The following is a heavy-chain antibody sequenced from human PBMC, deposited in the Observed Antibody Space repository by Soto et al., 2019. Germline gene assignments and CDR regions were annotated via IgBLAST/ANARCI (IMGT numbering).Heavy chain of an antibody. Sequence: PGGSLRLSCAASGFSFSVYPMNWVRQAPGKGLEWVAFISFDGSKTYYSDSVKGRFTISRDNSKNTVSLQMNNLRPGDEAVYHCANLLNVAAAGTPHYYGVDVWGQGTTVTVSS. D-gene: IGHD6-13*01. CDR1: GFSFSVYP. CDR3: ANLLNVAAAGTPHYYGVDV. V-gene: IGHV3-30*04. CDR2: ISFDGSKT. J-gene: IGHJ6*02.